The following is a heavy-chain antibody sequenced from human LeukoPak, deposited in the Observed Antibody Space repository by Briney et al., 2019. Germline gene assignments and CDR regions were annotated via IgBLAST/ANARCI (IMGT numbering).Heavy chain of an antibody. V-gene: IGHV4-59*11. Sequence: PSETLSLTCIVSGGSISSHYWNWIRQPPGKGLEWIGYIYYSGSTNYNPSLKSRVTISVDTSKNQFSLKLSSVTAADTAVYYCARGANNYDFWSGYYRTYYFDYWGQGTLVTVSS. D-gene: IGHD3-3*01. CDR2: IYYSGST. J-gene: IGHJ4*02. CDR1: GGSISSHY. CDR3: ARGANNYDFWSGYYRTYYFDY.